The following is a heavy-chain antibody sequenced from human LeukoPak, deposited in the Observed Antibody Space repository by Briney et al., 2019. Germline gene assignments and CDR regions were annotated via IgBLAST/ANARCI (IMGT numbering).Heavy chain of an antibody. CDR3: ARGWAYSGYVNY. CDR2: IYYSGST. J-gene: IGHJ4*02. Sequence: SETLSLTCTVSGGSISSGGYYWSWIRQHPGKGLEWIGYIYYSGSTYCNPSLKSRVTISVDTSKNQFSLKLSSVTAADTAVYYCARGWAYSGYVNYWGQGILVTVSS. D-gene: IGHD5-12*01. CDR1: GGSISSGGYY. V-gene: IGHV4-31*03.